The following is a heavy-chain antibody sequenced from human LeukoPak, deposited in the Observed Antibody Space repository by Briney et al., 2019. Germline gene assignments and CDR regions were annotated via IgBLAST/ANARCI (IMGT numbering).Heavy chain of an antibody. CDR1: GFTFSSYS. Sequence: GGSLRLSCAASGFTFSSYSMNWVRQAPGKGLEWVSSISSSSSYIYYADSVKGRFTISRDNAKNSLYLQMNSLRAEDTAVYYCASVGYSYGYEGVGWGQGTLVTVSS. CDR3: ASVGYSYGYEGVG. D-gene: IGHD5-18*01. J-gene: IGHJ4*02. V-gene: IGHV3-21*01. CDR2: ISSSSSYI.